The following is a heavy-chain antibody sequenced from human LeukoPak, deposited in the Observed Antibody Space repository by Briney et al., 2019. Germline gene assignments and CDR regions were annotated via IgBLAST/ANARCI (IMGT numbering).Heavy chain of an antibody. D-gene: IGHD3-10*01. CDR1: GFTFSNDW. CDR2: INTDGSSA. J-gene: IGHJ4*02. CDR3: TRGRAKIYGYFDY. V-gene: IGHV3-74*01. Sequence: GGSLRLSCAASGFTFSNDWMHWVRQAPGQGLVWVSRINTDGSSANYADSVKGRFTISRDNAKNTLYLQMNSLRAEDTAVYYCTRGRAKIYGYFDYWGQGSLVTVSS.